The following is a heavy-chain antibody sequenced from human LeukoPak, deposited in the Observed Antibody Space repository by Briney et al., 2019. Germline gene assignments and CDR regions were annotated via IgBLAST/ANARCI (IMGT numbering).Heavy chain of an antibody. CDR1: GYSFTAYY. CDR3: VRFSIGDFGAYVADY. V-gene: IGHV1-2*02. Sequence: ASVKVSCKTSGYSFTAYYIQWVRRAPGQGLEWMGWINPKSGVVESAQRFQGRITLTRDTSINTAYMDLSSLRSDDTAQYFCVRFSIGDFGAYVADYWGQGTLVTVSS. D-gene: IGHD4-17*01. CDR2: INPKSGVV. J-gene: IGHJ4*02.